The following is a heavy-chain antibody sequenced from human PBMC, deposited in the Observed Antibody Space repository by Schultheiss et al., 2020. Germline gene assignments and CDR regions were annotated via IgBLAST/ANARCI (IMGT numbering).Heavy chain of an antibody. Sequence: GGSLRLSCAVSGLTVTNAWMSWVRQAPGKGLEWVGFIRSKAYGGTTEYAASVKGRFTISRDDSKSIAYLQMNSLKTEDTAVYYCKGADYDYVWGTKNAFDIWGQGTMVTVSS. V-gene: IGHV3-49*04. D-gene: IGHD3-16*01. J-gene: IGHJ3*02. CDR2: IRSKAYGGTT. CDR3: KGADYDYVWGTKNAFDI. CDR1: GLTVTNAW.